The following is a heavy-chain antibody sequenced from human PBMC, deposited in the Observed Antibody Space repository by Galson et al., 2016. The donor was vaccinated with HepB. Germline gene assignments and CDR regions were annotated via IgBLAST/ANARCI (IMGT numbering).Heavy chain of an antibody. CDR1: GGSISSYY. D-gene: IGHD3-16*01. V-gene: IGHV4-59*01. Sequence: ETLSLTCTVSGGSISSYYSTWIRQPPGKGLEWIGYHHYSGNNNYKPSLKSRVTMSGDTSKNQFSLTLSSVTAADPATYYCARGVSTFGGHNDPRFDAWGQGTLVTVSS. J-gene: IGHJ4*02. CDR3: ARGVSTFGGHNDPRFDA. CDR2: HHYSGNN.